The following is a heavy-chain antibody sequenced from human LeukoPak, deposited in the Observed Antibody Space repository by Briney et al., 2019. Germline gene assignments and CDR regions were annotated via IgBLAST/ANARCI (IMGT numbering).Heavy chain of an antibody. CDR3: ARVLGVGGVPWFDP. Sequence: GRSLRLSCAASGFTFSSYGMHWVRQAPGKGLEWVAVIWYDGSNKYYADSVKGRFTISRDNSKNTLYLQMNSLRAEDTAVYYCARVLGVGGVPWFDPWGQGTLVTVSS. CDR1: GFTFSSYG. D-gene: IGHD2-8*01. V-gene: IGHV3-33*01. J-gene: IGHJ5*02. CDR2: IWYDGSNK.